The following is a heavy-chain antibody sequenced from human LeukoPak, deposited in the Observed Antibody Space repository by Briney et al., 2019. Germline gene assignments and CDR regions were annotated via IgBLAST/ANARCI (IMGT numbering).Heavy chain of an antibody. D-gene: IGHD6-13*01. CDR2: IYYSGST. CDR3: ARDPYSSWDAFDI. V-gene: IGHV4-59*01. J-gene: IGHJ3*02. Sequence: SETLSLTCTVSGGSISSYYWSWIRQPPGKGLERIGYIYYSGSTNYNPSLKSRVTISVDTSKNQFSLKLSSVTAADTAVYYCARDPYSSWDAFDIWGQGTMVTVSS. CDR1: GGSISSYY.